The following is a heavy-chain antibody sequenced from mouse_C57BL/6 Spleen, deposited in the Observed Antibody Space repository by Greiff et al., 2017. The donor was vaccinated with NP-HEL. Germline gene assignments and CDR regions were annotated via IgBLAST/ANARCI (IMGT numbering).Heavy chain of an antibody. D-gene: IGHD2-5*01. V-gene: IGHV1-82*01. J-gene: IGHJ3*01. Sequence: QVQLQQSGPELVQPGASVKISCKASGYAFSSSWMNWVKQRPGKGLEWIGRIYPGDGDTNYNGKFKGKATLTADKSSSTAYMQLSSLTSEDSAVYFCAREAYYSNPFAYWGQGTLVTVSA. CDR2: IYPGDGDT. CDR3: AREAYYSNPFAY. CDR1: GYAFSSSW.